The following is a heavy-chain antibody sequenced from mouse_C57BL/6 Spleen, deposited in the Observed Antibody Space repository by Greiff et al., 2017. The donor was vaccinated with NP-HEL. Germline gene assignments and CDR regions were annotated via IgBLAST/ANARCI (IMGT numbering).Heavy chain of an antibody. J-gene: IGHJ4*01. CDR2: IWSGGST. CDR1: GFSLTSYG. V-gene: IGHV2-2*01. CDR3: ARNFEGLPYAMDY. Sequence: QVQLQQSGPGLVQPSQSLSITCTVSGFSLTSYGVHWVRQSPGKGLEWLGVIWSGGSTDYNAAFISRLSISKDNSKSQVFFKMNSLQADDTAIYYCARNFEGLPYAMDYWGQGTSVTVSS.